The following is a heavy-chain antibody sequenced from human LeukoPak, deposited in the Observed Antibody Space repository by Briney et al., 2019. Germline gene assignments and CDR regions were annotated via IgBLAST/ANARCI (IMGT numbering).Heavy chain of an antibody. D-gene: IGHD4-17*01. J-gene: IGHJ4*02. CDR1: GFTFSSYS. CDR2: ISSSSYI. V-gene: IGHV3-21*04. CDR3: ACLRGPSDY. Sequence: KTGGSLRLSCAASGFTFSSYSMNWVRQAPGKGLEWVSSISSSSYIYYADSVRGRFTISRDNTKNSLYLQMDSLTAGDTAVYFCACLRGPSDYWGQGTLVTVSS.